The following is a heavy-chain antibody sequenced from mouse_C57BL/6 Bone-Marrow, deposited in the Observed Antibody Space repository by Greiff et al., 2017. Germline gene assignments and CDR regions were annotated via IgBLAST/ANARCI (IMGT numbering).Heavy chain of an antibody. CDR1: GFTFTSYW. CDR3: ARSGPLGRSFDY. J-gene: IGHJ2*01. V-gene: IGHV1-55*01. D-gene: IGHD4-1*01. Sequence: VQLQQPGAELVKPGASVKMSCKASGFTFTSYWITWVKQRPGQGLEWIGDIYPTSGRTNYNEKFKSKAILTVDTPSNTAYMQLRSLTSEDSAVFYCARSGPLGRSFDYWGQGTTLTVSS. CDR2: IYPTSGRT.